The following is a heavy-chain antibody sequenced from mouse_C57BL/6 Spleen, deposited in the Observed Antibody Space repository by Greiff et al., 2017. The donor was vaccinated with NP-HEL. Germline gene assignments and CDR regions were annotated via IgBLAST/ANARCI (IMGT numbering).Heavy chain of an antibody. CDR2: IYPSDSET. J-gene: IGHJ3*01. Sequence: QVQLQQPGAELVRPGSSVKLSCKASGYTFTSYWMDWVKQRPGQGLEWIGNIYPSDSETHYNPKFKDKATLTVDKSSSTAYMQLSSLTSEDSAVYYCARRGEGYPGAYWGQGTLVTVSA. CDR3: ARRGEGYPGAY. D-gene: IGHD2-2*01. V-gene: IGHV1-61*01. CDR1: GYTFTSYW.